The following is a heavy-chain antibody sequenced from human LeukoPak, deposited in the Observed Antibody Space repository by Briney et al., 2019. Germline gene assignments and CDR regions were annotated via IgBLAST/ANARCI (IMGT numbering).Heavy chain of an antibody. J-gene: IGHJ4*02. D-gene: IGHD3-3*01. V-gene: IGHV1-2*02. CDR3: ARAYDFWSGYYGY. CDR2: INPNSGGT. Sequence: GASVKVSCKASGYTFTGYYMHWVRQAPGQGLEWMGWINPNSGGTNYAQKFQGRVTMTRDTSISTAYMELSRLRSGDTAVYYCARAYDFWSGYYGYWGQGTLVTVSS. CDR1: GYTFTGYY.